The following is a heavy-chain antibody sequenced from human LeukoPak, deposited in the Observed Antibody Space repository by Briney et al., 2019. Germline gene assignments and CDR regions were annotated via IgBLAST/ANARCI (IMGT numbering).Heavy chain of an antibody. CDR2: IYKSGNS. Sequence: PSETLSLNCTVSGGYISSSSYYWGWIRQTPGKGLEWIGSIYKSGNSYYNPSLKSRVTISIDTSKNQFSLKVTSVTVADTAVYYCVRPGTSGPEGLEYWGQGTLVTVSS. CDR1: GGYISSSSYY. CDR3: VRPGTSGPEGLEY. D-gene: IGHD1-26*01. V-gene: IGHV4-39*01. J-gene: IGHJ4*02.